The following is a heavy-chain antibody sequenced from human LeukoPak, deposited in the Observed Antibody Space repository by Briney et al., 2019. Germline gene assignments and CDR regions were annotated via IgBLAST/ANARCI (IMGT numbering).Heavy chain of an antibody. CDR2: IGHSSQYI. D-gene: IGHD2/OR15-2a*01. V-gene: IGHV3-21*01. CDR3: VTDPGLPRLKYYFNN. Sequence: PGGSLRLSCAASGLDFNTYSMNWVRQTPGKDLQWVASIGHSSQYIYYADSVKGRFTISRDNAKSSLFLQMHSLRVEDTAVYFCVTDPGLPRLKYYFNNWGRGTQVTVSS. CDR1: GLDFNTYS. J-gene: IGHJ1*01.